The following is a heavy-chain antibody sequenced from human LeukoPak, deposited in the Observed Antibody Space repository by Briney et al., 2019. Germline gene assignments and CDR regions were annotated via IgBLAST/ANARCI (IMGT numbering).Heavy chain of an antibody. Sequence: ASVKVSCKASGYNFTGYYIHWVRQAPGQGLEWMGWINPNSGGTKYAQNLQGRVTMTRDTSISTAYMELSRLRSDDTAVYYCARVGWIVGAAFDYWGQGTLVTVSS. V-gene: IGHV1-2*02. D-gene: IGHD1-26*01. J-gene: IGHJ4*02. CDR2: INPNSGGT. CDR1: GYNFTGYY. CDR3: ARVGWIVGAAFDY.